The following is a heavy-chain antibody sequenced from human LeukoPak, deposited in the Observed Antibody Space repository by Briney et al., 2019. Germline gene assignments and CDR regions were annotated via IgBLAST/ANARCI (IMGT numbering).Heavy chain of an antibody. D-gene: IGHD6-13*01. CDR1: AYTCTSYY. CDR2: IRPSGGST. Sequence: ASVKCSSKASAYTCTSYYIHWVRQATAQGREWMGIIRPSGGSTTNAHKFPGRVTMTKDTSTSTGYIERRRLRSQGPGVCFCAIGAAEVDFAYWGQGALVTVSP. V-gene: IGHV1-46*01. CDR3: AIGAAEVDFAY. J-gene: IGHJ4*02.